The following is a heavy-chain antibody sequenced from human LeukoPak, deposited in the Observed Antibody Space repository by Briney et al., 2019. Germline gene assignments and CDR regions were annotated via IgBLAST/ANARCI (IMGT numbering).Heavy chain of an antibody. D-gene: IGHD5-12*01. Sequence: PSETLSLTCAVYGGSFSGYYWSWIRQPPGKGLEWIGEINHSGSTNYNPSLKSRVTISVDTSKNQFSLKLSSVTAADTAVYYCARSGASGYDLNYWGQGTLVTVSS. CDR3: ARSGASGYDLNY. V-gene: IGHV4-34*01. CDR2: INHSGST. J-gene: IGHJ4*02. CDR1: GGSFSGYY.